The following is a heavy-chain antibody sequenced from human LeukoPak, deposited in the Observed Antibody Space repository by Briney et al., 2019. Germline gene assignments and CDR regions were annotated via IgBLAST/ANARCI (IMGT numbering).Heavy chain of an antibody. Sequence: KPSETLSLTCAVYRGSFSGYYWSWIRQPPGKGLEWIGEINHSGSTNYNPSLKSRVTISVDTSKNQFSLKLSSVTAADTAVYYCASSTIFGVVIIPRGVGFDYWGQGTLVTVSS. CDR3: ASSTIFGVVIIPRGVGFDY. J-gene: IGHJ4*02. CDR2: INHSGST. V-gene: IGHV4-34*01. CDR1: RGSFSGYY. D-gene: IGHD3-3*01.